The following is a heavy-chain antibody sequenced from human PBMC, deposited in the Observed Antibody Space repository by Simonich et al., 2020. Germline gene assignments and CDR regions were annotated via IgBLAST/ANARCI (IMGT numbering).Heavy chain of an antibody. D-gene: IGHD6-13*01. V-gene: IGHV3-30*18. CDR1: GFTFSSYG. J-gene: IGHJ4*02. Sequence: GGGVVQPGRSLRLSCAASGFTFSSYGMHWVRQAPGKGLEWVAVIWYYGSNKYYADSVKGRFTISRDNSKNTMYLQMNSLRAEDTAMYDCAKDKGAADSDYFDYWGQGTLVTVSS. CDR3: AKDKGAADSDYFDY. CDR2: IWYYGSNK.